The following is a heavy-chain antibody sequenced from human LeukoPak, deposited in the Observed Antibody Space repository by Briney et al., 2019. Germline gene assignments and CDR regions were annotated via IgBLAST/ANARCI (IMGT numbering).Heavy chain of an antibody. CDR1: GYTFTSYG. D-gene: IGHD2-2*01. CDR2: ISAYNGNT. CDR3: ARGAVVVVPAAISYYYYGMDV. V-gene: IGHV1-18*01. Sequence: GASVKVSCKASGYTFTSYGISWVRQAPGQGLEWMGWISAYNGNTNYAQKLQGRVTMTTDTYTSTAYMELRSLRSDDTAVYYCARGAVVVVPAAISYYYYGMDVWGQGTTVTVSS. J-gene: IGHJ6*02.